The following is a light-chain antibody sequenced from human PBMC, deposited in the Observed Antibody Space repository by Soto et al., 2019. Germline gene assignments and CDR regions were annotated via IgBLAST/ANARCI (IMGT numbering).Light chain of an antibody. CDR2: AAS. CDR3: QQFKSYPLT. Sequence: DFQLTQSPASLCASVGDRVTITCRTSESISGYLSWYQQKAGQPPKLLIFAASSLQSGVPSRFSGRGSGTEMTLTISSLQPEDFATYYCQQFKSYPLTFGGGTKVDIK. CDR1: ESISGY. J-gene: IGKJ4*01. V-gene: IGKV1-9*01.